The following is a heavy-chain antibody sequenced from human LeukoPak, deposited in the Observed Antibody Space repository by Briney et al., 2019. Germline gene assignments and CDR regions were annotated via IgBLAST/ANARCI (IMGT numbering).Heavy chain of an antibody. CDR1: GFNFSSYA. CDR2: ISYDGSNK. CDR3: ARDVDIVATNTLDY. V-gene: IGHV3-30-3*01. Sequence: GGSLRLSFAASGFNFSSYAMHWVRQAPGKGVEGVAVISYDGSNKYYADSGKGRFTISRDNSKNKLYLQMNSLRAEDTAVYYCARDVDIVATNTLDYWGQGTLVTVSS. D-gene: IGHD5-12*01. J-gene: IGHJ4*02.